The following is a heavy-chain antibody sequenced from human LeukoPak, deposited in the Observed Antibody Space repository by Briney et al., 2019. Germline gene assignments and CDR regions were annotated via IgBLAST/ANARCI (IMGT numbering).Heavy chain of an antibody. CDR2: ISNNGGYT. D-gene: IGHD2-15*01. Sequence: PGGSLRLSCAASGFTFSSSAISWVRQAPGKGLEWVSAISNNGGYTYYADSVQGRFTISRDNSKSTLCLQMNSLRAEDTAVYYCAKQLGHCSDGSCYFPYWGQGTLVTVSS. V-gene: IGHV3-23*01. J-gene: IGHJ4*02. CDR3: AKQLGHCSDGSCYFPY. CDR1: GFTFSSSA.